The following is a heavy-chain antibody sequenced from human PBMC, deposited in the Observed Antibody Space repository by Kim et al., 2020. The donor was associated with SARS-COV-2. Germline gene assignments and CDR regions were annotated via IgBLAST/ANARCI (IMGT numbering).Heavy chain of an antibody. CDR1: GGSISSYY. J-gene: IGHJ4*02. D-gene: IGHD5-12*01. V-gene: IGHV4-59*13. CDR3: ARGAGYEQGYLVY. Sequence: SETLSLTCTVSGGSISSYYWSWIRQPPGKGLEWIGYIYYSGSTNYNPSLKSRVTISVDTSKNQFSLKLSSVTAADTAVYYCARGAGYEQGYLVYWGQGTLVTVSS. CDR2: IYYSGST.